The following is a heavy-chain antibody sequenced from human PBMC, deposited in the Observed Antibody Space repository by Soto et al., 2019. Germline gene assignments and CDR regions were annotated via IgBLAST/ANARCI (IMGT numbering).Heavy chain of an antibody. CDR1: GFTFSSYA. CDR2: ISGSGGST. Sequence: VGSLRLSCAASGFTFSSYAMSWVRQAPGKGLEWVSAISGSGGSTYYADSVKGRFTISRDNSKNTLYLQMNSLRAEDTAVYYCAKGSIVVVVAATSGDAFDIWGQGTMVTVSS. CDR3: AKGSIVVVVAATSGDAFDI. V-gene: IGHV3-23*01. J-gene: IGHJ3*02. D-gene: IGHD2-15*01.